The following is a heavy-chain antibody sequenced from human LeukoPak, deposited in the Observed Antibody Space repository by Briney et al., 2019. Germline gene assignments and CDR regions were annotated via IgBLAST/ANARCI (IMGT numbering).Heavy chain of an antibody. CDR3: ARNKSTVTTSRHDAFDI. D-gene: IGHD4-17*01. J-gene: IGHJ3*02. CDR2: IYQSVST. CDR1: GYSISSDYY. V-gene: IGHV4-38-2*01. Sequence: SETLSLTCAVSGYSISSDYYWGWIRPPSGKGLEWIGSIYQSVSTYYNPSLKSRATISVDTSKNQFSLKLSSVTAADTAVYYCARNKSTVTTSRHDAFDIWGQGTMVTVSS.